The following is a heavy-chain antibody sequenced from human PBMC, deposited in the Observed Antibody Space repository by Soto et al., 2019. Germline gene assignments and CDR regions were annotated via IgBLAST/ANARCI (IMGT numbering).Heavy chain of an antibody. J-gene: IGHJ6*02. CDR2: NYYSGIT. D-gene: IGHD6-6*01. V-gene: IGHV4-31*03. CDR1: GGSLSSGGYY. Sequence: SETLSLTCTVAGGSLSSGGYYWTWIRQHPGKGLEWIGYNYYSGITYYNPSLKSRVTISLDTSKNQFSLKLSSVTAADTAVYYCARGSSTAGLYYGMDVWGQGTTVTVSS. CDR3: ARGSSTAGLYYGMDV.